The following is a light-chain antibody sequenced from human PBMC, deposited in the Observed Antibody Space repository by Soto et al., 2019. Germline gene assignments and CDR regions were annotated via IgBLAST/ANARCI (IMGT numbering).Light chain of an antibody. J-gene: IGLJ2*01. CDR1: SSDVGTYNY. CDR2: EVS. Sequence: QSALTQPASVSGSPGQSITISCTGTSSDVGTYNYVSWYQQHPGKAPKLMIYEVSHRPSGVSNRFSASKSGNTASLTISGLQAEDEADYYCSSYTSSSTLVVFGGGTQLTVL. V-gene: IGLV2-14*01. CDR3: SSYTSSSTLVV.